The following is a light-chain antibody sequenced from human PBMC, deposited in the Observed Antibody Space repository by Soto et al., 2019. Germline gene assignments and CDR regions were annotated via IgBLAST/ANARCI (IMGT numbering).Light chain of an antibody. V-gene: IGKV3-20*01. CDR1: QSVSGSR. CDR2: GAS. J-gene: IGKJ5*01. Sequence: EIVLTQSPVTLSLSPGERATLSCRASQSVSGSRLAWYQQKPGQAPRLLIYGASNRATGIPDRFNGGGSGTDFTLTISRLAPEDFALYYCQHYDISPITFGQGTRLEIK. CDR3: QHYDISPIT.